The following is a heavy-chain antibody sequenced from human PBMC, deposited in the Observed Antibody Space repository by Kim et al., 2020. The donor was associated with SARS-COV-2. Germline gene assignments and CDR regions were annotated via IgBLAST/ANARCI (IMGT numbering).Heavy chain of an antibody. CDR2: ISAYNGNT. D-gene: IGHD3-3*01. V-gene: IGHV1-18*01. CDR3: ARDFVTIFGVVNVNWFDP. Sequence: ASVKVSCKASGYTFTSYGISWVRQAPGQGLEWMGWISAYNGNTNYAQKLQGRVTMTTDTSTSTAYMELRSLRSDDTAVYYCARDFVTIFGVVNVNWFDPWGQGTLVTVSS. J-gene: IGHJ5*02. CDR1: GYTFTSYG.